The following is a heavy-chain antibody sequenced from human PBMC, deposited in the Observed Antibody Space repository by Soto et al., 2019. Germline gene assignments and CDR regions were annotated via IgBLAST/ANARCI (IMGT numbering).Heavy chain of an antibody. Sequence: RASVKVSCKASGYTFTSYGISWVRQAPGQGLEWMGWISAYNGNTNYAQKLQGRVTMTTDTSTSTAYMELRSLRSDDTAVYYCARTSSYGYDNWFDPWGQGTLVTVSS. J-gene: IGHJ5*02. CDR2: ISAYNGNT. CDR3: ARTSSYGYDNWFDP. D-gene: IGHD5-18*01. CDR1: GYTFTSYG. V-gene: IGHV1-18*04.